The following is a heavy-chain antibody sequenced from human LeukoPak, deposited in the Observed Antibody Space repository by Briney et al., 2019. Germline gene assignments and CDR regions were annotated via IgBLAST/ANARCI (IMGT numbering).Heavy chain of an antibody. CDR1: GGSISTSSYY. CDR3: ARRVWARGVDY. CDR2: IFYSGST. V-gene: IGHV4-39*07. D-gene: IGHD3-10*01. J-gene: IGHJ4*02. Sequence: PSETLSLTCTVSGGSISTSSYYWGWVRQPPGKGLEWIGNIFYSGSTYYSPSLKSRVTISLDTSRNQFSLKLSSVTAADTAVYYCARRVWARGVDYWGQGTLVTVSS.